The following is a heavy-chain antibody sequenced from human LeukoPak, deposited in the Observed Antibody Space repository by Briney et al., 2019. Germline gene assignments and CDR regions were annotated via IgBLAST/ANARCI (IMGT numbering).Heavy chain of an antibody. CDR3: ARGGDYGGVPFDV. J-gene: IGHJ4*02. D-gene: IGHD4-23*01. CDR1: GHTSTKFA. Sequence: GASVKVSCKASGHTSTKFAISWVRQAPGQGLEFVGWVSMYNGNTFYSSPLRGRVTLTTGRSTDTAYMEMRDLKSDDTAVYFCARGGDYGGVPFDVRGPGTPVTVSS. V-gene: IGHV1-18*01. CDR2: VSMYNGNT.